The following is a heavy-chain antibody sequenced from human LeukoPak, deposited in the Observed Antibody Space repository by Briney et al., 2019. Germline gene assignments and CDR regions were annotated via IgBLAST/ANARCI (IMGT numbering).Heavy chain of an antibody. CDR1: GYTFTSYD. J-gene: IGHJ4*01. CDR3: ARDTGFPFFDF. V-gene: IGHV1-2*02. Sequence: ASVKVSCKASGYTFTSYDINWVRQAPGQGLEWMGSVNPKSGVTDYAQKFQGRITLTRDTSSSTAYMELNRLTSDDTAVYYCARDTGFPFFDFWGHGALVTVSS. CDR2: VNPKSGVT.